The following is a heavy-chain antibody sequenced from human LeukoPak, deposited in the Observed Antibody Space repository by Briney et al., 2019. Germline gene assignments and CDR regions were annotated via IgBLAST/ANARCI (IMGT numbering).Heavy chain of an antibody. V-gene: IGHV3-20*04. CDR1: GFRFDDYG. D-gene: IGHD1-26*01. Sequence: GGSLSLSCAASGFRFDDYGMNWVRQAPGKGLEWVSRINWNGGRTGYGDSVKGRFTISRDNAKHSLYLQMNSLRAEDTAFYFCVRRGRDAGTMGLSPSFYFDSWGQGTLVTVSS. CDR3: VRRGRDAGTMGLSPSFYFDS. CDR2: INWNGGRT. J-gene: IGHJ4*02.